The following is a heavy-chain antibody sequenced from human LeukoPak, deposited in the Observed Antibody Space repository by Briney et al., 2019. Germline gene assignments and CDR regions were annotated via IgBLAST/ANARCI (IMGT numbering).Heavy chain of an antibody. D-gene: IGHD3-22*01. Sequence: GASVKVSCQASGYTFIRYGVTWVRRAPGQGLEWMGWISGYNGNANYAQKLQGRVTMTTDTSTNTAYMELRSLRSDDTAVYYCAREPRGTMIVVDRFDSWGQGTLVTVSS. CDR2: ISGYNGNA. V-gene: IGHV1-18*01. J-gene: IGHJ4*02. CDR3: AREPRGTMIVVDRFDS. CDR1: GYTFIRYG.